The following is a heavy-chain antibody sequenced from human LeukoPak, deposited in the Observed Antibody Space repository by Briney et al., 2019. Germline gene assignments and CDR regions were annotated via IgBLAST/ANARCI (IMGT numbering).Heavy chain of an antibody. V-gene: IGHV3-11*06. CDR1: GFTFSDYY. CDR3: ARDLRGYSGSNFDY. CDR2: ISSGSSYT. D-gene: IGHD5-12*01. Sequence: PGGSLRLSCAPSGFTFSDYYMSWIRHAPGKGLEWLSYISSGSSYTNYADSVKGRFTISRDNAKNSLYLQMNSLRAEDTAVYYCARDLRGYSGSNFDYWGQGTLVTVSS. J-gene: IGHJ4*02.